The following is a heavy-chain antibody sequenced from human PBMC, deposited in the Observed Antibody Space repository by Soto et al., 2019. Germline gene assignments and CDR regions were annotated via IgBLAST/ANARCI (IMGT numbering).Heavy chain of an antibody. Sequence: PGGSLRLSCAASGFTLNNYWMHWVREAPGKGLVWVSRINNDVSSTAYADPVKGRFTISRDNAKNTLYLQMNSLRAEDTAIYYCARDLGGPDYWGQGTTVTVSS. V-gene: IGHV3-74*01. CDR2: INNDVSST. CDR3: ARDLGGPDY. D-gene: IGHD3-16*01. J-gene: IGHJ4*02. CDR1: GFTLNNYW.